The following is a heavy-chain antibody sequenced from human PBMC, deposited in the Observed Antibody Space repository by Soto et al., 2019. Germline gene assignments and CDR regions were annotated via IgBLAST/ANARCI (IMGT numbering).Heavy chain of an antibody. CDR1: GFTFSSYS. CDR3: ARAKETGLYDAFDV. V-gene: IGHV3-21*01. D-gene: IGHD7-27*01. CDR2: ISASSSYI. Sequence: EVQVVDSGGGLVKPGGSPRLSCAASGFTFSSYSMNWVRQAPGKGLEWVSSISASSSYIYYADSLKGRFTISRDNAKNSLDLQMNSLRVEDTAVYYCARAKETGLYDAFDVWGQGTMVTVSS. J-gene: IGHJ3*01.